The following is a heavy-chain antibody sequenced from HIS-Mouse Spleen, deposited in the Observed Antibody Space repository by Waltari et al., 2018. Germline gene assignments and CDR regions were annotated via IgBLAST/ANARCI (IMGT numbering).Heavy chain of an antibody. Sequence: QLQLQESGPGLVKPSETLSLTCTVSGGSISSSSYYWGWIRQPPGKGREWIGSIYYRGSTYFNPSLTSRVTISVDTSKNQFSLKLSSGTAADTAVYYCAREIPYSSSWYDWYFDLWGRGTLVTVSS. J-gene: IGHJ2*01. CDR2: IYYRGST. CDR1: GGSISSSSYY. CDR3: AREIPYSSSWYDWYFDL. V-gene: IGHV4-39*07. D-gene: IGHD6-13*01.